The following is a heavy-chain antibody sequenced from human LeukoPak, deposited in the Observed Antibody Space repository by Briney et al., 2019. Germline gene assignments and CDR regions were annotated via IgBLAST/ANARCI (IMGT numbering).Heavy chain of an antibody. CDR3: ARSPPYCSSTSCYLDY. CDR2: INYSGST. V-gene: IGHV4-59*01. Sequence: SETLSLTCTVSGGSISSYYWSWIRQPPGKGLEWIGYINYSGSTNYNPSLKSRVTISVDTSKNQFSLKLSSVTAADTAVYYCARSPPYCSSTSCYLDYWGQGTLVTVSS. CDR1: GGSISSYY. J-gene: IGHJ4*02. D-gene: IGHD2-2*01.